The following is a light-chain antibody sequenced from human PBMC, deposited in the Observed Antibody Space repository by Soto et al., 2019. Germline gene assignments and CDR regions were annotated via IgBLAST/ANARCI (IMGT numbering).Light chain of an antibody. Sequence: EIVLTQSPGTLSLSPGERATPSCRASQSVSSSYLAWYQQKPGQAPRLLIYGASGRATGIPDRFSGSGSGTDFTLTISGLEPEDFAVYYCQQYGSSYTFGQGTK. J-gene: IGKJ2*01. CDR1: QSVSSSY. CDR3: QQYGSSYT. V-gene: IGKV3-20*01. CDR2: GAS.